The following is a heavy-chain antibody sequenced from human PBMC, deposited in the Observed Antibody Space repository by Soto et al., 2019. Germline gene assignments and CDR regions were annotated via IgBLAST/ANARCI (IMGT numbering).Heavy chain of an antibody. D-gene: IGHD3-10*01. J-gene: IGHJ6*02. Sequence: KTSETLSLTCTVSGGSISSYYWSWIRQPPGKGLEWIGYIYYSGSTNYNPSLKSRVTISVDTSKNQFSLKLSSVTAADTAVYYCARVLTMVRGVITGHGIDYYGMDVWGQGTTVTVSS. CDR1: GGSISSYY. CDR3: ARVLTMVRGVITGHGIDYYGMDV. CDR2: IYYSGST. V-gene: IGHV4-59*01.